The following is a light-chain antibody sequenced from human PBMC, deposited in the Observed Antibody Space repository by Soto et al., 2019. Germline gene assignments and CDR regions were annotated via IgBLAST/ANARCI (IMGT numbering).Light chain of an antibody. Sequence: EIVLTQSPGTLSLSPGERATLSCRASQSVSSYLAWYQQKPGQAPRLLIYDASNRATGIPARFSGSGSGTDFTLTISSLEPEDFAVYYCQQRSSWPQLTFGGGTKVEIK. CDR2: DAS. J-gene: IGKJ4*01. CDR1: QSVSSY. V-gene: IGKV3-11*01. CDR3: QQRSSWPQLT.